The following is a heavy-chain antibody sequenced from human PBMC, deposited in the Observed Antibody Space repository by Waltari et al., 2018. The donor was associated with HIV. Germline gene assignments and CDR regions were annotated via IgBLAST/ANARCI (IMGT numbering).Heavy chain of an antibody. J-gene: IGHJ6*03. CDR2: IYYRGSP. CDR3: ARYPLAAAGDSYYFMDV. Sequence: QVQLQESGPGLLKPSETLSLTCTVSGGSVSSGSSHWTWIRQSPGKGLEWIGYIYYRGSPKYNPSLKSRVTISVDSSKNQFSLRLNSLTAADTAVYYCARYPLAAAGDSYYFMDVWGKGTTVTVSS. D-gene: IGHD6-13*01. V-gene: IGHV4-61*01. CDR1: GGSVSSGSSH.